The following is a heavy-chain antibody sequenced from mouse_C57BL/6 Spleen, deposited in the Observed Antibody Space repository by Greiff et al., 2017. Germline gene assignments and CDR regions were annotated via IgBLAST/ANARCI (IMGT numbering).Heavy chain of an antibody. CDR3: ARWGLITTVVAKVYYFDY. D-gene: IGHD1-1*01. J-gene: IGHJ2*01. Sequence: QVQLQQSGAELARPGASVKLSCKASGYTFTSYGISWVKQRTGQGLEWIGEIYPRSGNTYYTEKFKGKATLTADKSSSTAYMELRSLTSEDSAVYFCARWGLITTVVAKVYYFDYWGQGTTLTVSS. V-gene: IGHV1-81*01. CDR1: GYTFTSYG. CDR2: IYPRSGNT.